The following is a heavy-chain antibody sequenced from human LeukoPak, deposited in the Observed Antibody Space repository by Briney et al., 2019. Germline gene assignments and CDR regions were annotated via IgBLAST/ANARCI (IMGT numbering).Heavy chain of an antibody. D-gene: IGHD6-19*01. V-gene: IGHV3-21*01. J-gene: IGHJ4*02. CDR2: ISSSSSYI. CDR3: AAVAGTFQFDY. Sequence: PGGSLRLSCAASGFTFSSYSMNWVRQAPGKGLEWVPSISSSSSYIYYADSVKGRLTISRDNAKNSLYLQMNSLRAEDTAVYYCAAVAGTFQFDYWGQGTLVTVSS. CDR1: GFTFSSYS.